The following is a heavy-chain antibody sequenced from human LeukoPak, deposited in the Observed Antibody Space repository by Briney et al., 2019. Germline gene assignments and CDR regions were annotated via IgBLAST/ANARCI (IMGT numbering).Heavy chain of an antibody. CDR3: ARDSSPEGFDY. CDR2: ISSSGSII. V-gene: IGHV3-48*03. D-gene: IGHD2-2*01. J-gene: IGHJ4*02. Sequence: PGGSLRLSCAASGFTFSTYEMNWVRQAPGKGLEWVSHISSSGSIIYYADSVKGRFTISRDNAENSLYLQMNSLRAEDTAVYYCARDSSPEGFDYWGQGTLVTVSS. CDR1: GFTFSTYE.